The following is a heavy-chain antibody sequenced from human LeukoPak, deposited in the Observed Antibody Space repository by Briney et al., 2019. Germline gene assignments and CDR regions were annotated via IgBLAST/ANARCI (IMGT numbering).Heavy chain of an antibody. CDR1: GYTFTSYG. J-gene: IGHJ4*02. V-gene: IGHV1-18*01. Sequence: GASVKVSCKASGYTFTSYGISWVRQAPGQGLEWMGWISAYNGNTNYAQKLQGRVTMTTDTSTSTVYMELSSLRSEDTAVYYCARGSTLGYCSSTSCYPFDYWGQGTLVTVSS. D-gene: IGHD2-2*01. CDR3: ARGSTLGYCSSTSCYPFDY. CDR2: ISAYNGNT.